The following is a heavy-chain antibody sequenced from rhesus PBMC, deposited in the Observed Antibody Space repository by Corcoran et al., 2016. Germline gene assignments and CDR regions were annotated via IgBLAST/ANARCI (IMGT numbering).Heavy chain of an antibody. Sequence: QVQLQESGPGLVKPSATLSLTCAVSGGSISRNYWSWIRQAPGTGLAWVGRIYGSGGSTDYNPSLKSRVTISTDTSKNQFSLKLSSVTAADTAVYYCASLGYCSSTYCSHLDYWGQGVLVTVSS. CDR3: ASLGYCSSTYCSHLDY. D-gene: IGHD2-15*01. CDR1: GGSISRNY. J-gene: IGHJ4*01. CDR2: IYGSGGST. V-gene: IGHV4-160*01.